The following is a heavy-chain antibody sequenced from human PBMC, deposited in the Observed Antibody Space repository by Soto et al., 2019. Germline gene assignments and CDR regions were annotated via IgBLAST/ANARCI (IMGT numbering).Heavy chain of an antibody. D-gene: IGHD2-15*01. Sequence: QVQLQQWGAGLLKPSETLSLTCAVYGGSFSGYYWSWIRQPPGKGLEWIGEINHSGSTNYNTSLNSRVTLSVDTYKNQFSLKLSSVTAADTAVYYCARRSGGSGWFDPWGQGTLVTVSS. V-gene: IGHV4-34*01. CDR3: ARRSGGSGWFDP. J-gene: IGHJ5*02. CDR2: INHSGST. CDR1: GGSFSGYY.